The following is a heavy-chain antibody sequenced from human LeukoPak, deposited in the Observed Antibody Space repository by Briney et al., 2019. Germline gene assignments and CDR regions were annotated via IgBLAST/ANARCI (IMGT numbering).Heavy chain of an antibody. J-gene: IGHJ4*02. CDR3: ARAGTIVVPDY. CDR1: GLTFRSYS. Sequence: GGSLRLSCAASGLTFRSYSMNWVRQAPGKGLEWVSSISPSSTYIDYADSLKGRFTISRDDAQESLYLQMNSLRAEDTAVYYCARAGTIVVPDYWGQGTLVTVSS. D-gene: IGHD2-15*01. CDR2: ISPSSTYI. V-gene: IGHV3-21*01.